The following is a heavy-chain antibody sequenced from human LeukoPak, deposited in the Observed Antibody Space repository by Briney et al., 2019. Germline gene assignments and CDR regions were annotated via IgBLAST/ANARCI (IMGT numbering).Heavy chain of an antibody. CDR1: GYTFTSYA. Sequence: ASVKVSCKASGYTFTSYAMNWVRRAPGQGLEWMGWINTNTGNPTYAQGFTGRFVFSLDTSVSTAYLQISSLKAEDTAVYYCARGRVTMVRGVMGWFDPWGQGTLVTVSS. V-gene: IGHV7-4-1*02. J-gene: IGHJ5*02. D-gene: IGHD3-10*01. CDR3: ARGRVTMVRGVMGWFDP. CDR2: INTNTGNP.